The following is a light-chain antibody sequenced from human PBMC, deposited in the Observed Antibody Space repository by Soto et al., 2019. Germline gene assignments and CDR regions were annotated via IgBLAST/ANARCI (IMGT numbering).Light chain of an antibody. J-gene: IGKJ1*01. CDR1: QSVNSN. CDR3: QQSYSLPPTWT. V-gene: IGKV3-15*01. Sequence: EIVMTQSPATLSVSPGETATLSCRASQSVNSNLAWYQQKPGQAPRLLIYAASTRATGIPARFSGSGSGTEFTLTISSLQSEDFAIYYCQQSYSLPPTWTFGQGTKVEIK. CDR2: AAS.